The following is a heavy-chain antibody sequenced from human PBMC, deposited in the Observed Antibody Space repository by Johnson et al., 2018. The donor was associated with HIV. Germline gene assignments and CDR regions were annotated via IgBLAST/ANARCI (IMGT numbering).Heavy chain of an antibody. J-gene: IGHJ3*02. V-gene: IGHV3-30-3*01. CDR1: GFTFSSYA. CDR3: ARGRITMVQGVIFCAFDI. D-gene: IGHD3-10*01. Sequence: QVQLVESGGGMVQPGTSLRLSCAASGFTFSSYAMHWVRQAPGKGLEWVAVISYDGRNTYYADSVKGRFTISRDNSKNTLYLQMNSLRAEDTAVYYCARGRITMVQGVIFCAFDIWGQGTMVTVSS. CDR2: ISYDGRNT.